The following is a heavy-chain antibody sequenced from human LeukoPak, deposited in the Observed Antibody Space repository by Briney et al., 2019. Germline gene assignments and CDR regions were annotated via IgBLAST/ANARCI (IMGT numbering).Heavy chain of an antibody. CDR2: MYHSGST. CDR1: GYSIISGYF. CDR3: ARDCGSFYSAI. Sequence: KPSETLSLTCAVSGYSIISGYFWGWIRQPPGKGLEWIGSMYHSGSTYYNPSLKSRVTISVDTSKNQFSLKLSSVTAADTAVYYCARDCGSFYSAIWGQGTMVTVSS. D-gene: IGHD1-26*01. J-gene: IGHJ3*02. V-gene: IGHV4-38-2*02.